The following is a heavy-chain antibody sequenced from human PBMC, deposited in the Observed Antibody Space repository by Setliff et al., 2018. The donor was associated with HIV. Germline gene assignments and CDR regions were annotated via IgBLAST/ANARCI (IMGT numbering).Heavy chain of an antibody. CDR3: AKAQTNPLRLGELSSIDAFDI. D-gene: IGHD3-16*02. J-gene: IGHJ3*02. CDR1: GFTFRSYW. V-gene: IGHV3-7*01. Sequence: PGGSLRLSCAASGFTFRSYWLSWVRQAPGKGLEWVASIKEDGSEKYYVDSVKGRFTISRDNAKNSLDLQMNSLRAEDTAVYFCAKAQTNPLRLGELSSIDAFDIWGQGTMVTVSS. CDR2: IKEDGSEK.